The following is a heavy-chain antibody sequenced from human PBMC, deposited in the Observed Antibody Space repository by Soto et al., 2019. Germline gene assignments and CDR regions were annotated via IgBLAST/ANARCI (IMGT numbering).Heavy chain of an antibody. J-gene: IGHJ1*01. CDR1: GGSISSGGYY. Sequence: SETLSLTCTVSGGSISSGGYYWSWIRQHPGRGLEWIGYIYYSGSTYYNPSLKSRVTISVDTSKNQFSLKLSSVTAADTAVYYCARTFLAYCGGDCFAAFQHWGQGTLVTVS. CDR3: ARTFLAYCGGDCFAAFQH. V-gene: IGHV4-31*03. CDR2: IYYSGST. D-gene: IGHD2-21*02.